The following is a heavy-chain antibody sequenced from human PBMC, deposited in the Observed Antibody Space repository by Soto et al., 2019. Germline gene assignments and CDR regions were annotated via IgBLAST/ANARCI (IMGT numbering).Heavy chain of an antibody. CDR3: ARGEYSGYDYSDYFGY. V-gene: IGHV4-34*01. CDR1: GGSFSGYY. Sequence: QVQLQQWGAGLLKPSETLSLTCAVYGGSFSGYYWSWIRQPPGKGLEWIGEINHSGSTNYNPSLKSRVTISVDTSKNQFSLKLSSVTAADTAVYYCARGEYSGYDYSDYFGYWGQGTLVTVSS. J-gene: IGHJ4*02. D-gene: IGHD5-12*01. CDR2: INHSGST.